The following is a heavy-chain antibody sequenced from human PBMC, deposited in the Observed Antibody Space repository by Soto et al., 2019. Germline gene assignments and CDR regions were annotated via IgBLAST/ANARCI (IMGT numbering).Heavy chain of an antibody. J-gene: IGHJ6*02. CDR3: AREPTMVRGAMGYYYGMDV. D-gene: IGHD3-10*01. CDR1: GGSISSYY. V-gene: IGHV4-59*08. CDR2: IYYSGST. Sequence: QVQLQESGPGLVKPSETLSLTCTVSGGSISSYYWSWIRQPPGKGLEWIGYIYYSGSTNYNPSLKSRVTISVDTSKNQFPLKLSSVTAADTAVYYCAREPTMVRGAMGYYYGMDVWGQGTTVTVSS.